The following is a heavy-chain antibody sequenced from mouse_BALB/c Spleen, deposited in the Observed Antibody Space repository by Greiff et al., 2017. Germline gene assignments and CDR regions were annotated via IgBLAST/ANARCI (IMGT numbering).Heavy chain of an antibody. Sequence: QVQLQQPGAELVKPGASVKLSCKASGYTFTSYWMHWVKQRPGQGLEWIGEIDPSDSYTNYNQKFKGKATLTVDKSSSTAYMQLSSLTSEDSAVYYCARSTGDTGRGGYYAMDYWGQGTSVTVSS. CDR3: ARSTGDTGRGGYYAMDY. CDR1: GYTFTSYW. J-gene: IGHJ4*01. CDR2: IDPSDSYT. D-gene: IGHD4-1*01. V-gene: IGHV1-69*02.